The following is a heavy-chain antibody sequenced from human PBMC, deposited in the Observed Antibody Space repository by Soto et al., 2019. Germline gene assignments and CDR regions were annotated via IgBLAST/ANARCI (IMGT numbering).Heavy chain of an antibody. CDR2: ISGSGGST. D-gene: IGHD2-2*01. J-gene: IGHJ4*02. CDR1: GFTFSSYA. CDR3: AKDLPAVLVPGPFDC. Sequence: GGSLRLSCAASGFTFSSYAMSWVRQAPGKGLEWVSAISGSGGSTYYADSVKGRFTISRDNSKNTLYLQMNSLRAEDTAVYYCAKDLPAVLVPGPFDCWGQGTLVTSPQ. V-gene: IGHV3-23*01.